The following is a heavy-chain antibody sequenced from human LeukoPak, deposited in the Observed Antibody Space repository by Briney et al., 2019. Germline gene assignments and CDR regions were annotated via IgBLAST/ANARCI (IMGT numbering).Heavy chain of an antibody. CDR2: INHSGST. J-gene: IGHJ5*02. CDR3: ARAGGDIVVVVAATPWFDP. V-gene: IGHV4-34*01. D-gene: IGHD2-15*01. Sequence: PSETLSLTCAVYGGSFSGYYWGWIRQPPGKGLEWIGEINHSGSTNYNPSLKSRVTISVDTSKNQFSLKLSSVTAADTAVYYCARAGGDIVVVVAATPWFDPWGQGTLVTVSS. CDR1: GGSFSGYY.